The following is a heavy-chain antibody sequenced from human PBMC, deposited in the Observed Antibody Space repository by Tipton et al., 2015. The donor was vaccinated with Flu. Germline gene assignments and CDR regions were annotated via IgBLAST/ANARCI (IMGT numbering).Heavy chain of an antibody. CDR3: ARYSSSWSHYGMDV. D-gene: IGHD6-13*01. Sequence: TLSLTCTVSGGSISSYYWSWIRQPAGKGLEWIGRIYTSGSTNYNPSLKSRVTMSVDTSKTQFSLKLSSVTAADTAVYYCARYSSSWSHYGMDVWGQGTTVTVSS. CDR2: IYTSGST. V-gene: IGHV4-4*07. J-gene: IGHJ6*02. CDR1: GGSISSYY.